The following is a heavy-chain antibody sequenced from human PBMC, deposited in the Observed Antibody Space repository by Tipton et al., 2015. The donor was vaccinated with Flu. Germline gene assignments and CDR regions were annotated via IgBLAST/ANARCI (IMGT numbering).Heavy chain of an antibody. CDR1: GGSINGYY. J-gene: IGHJ4*02. Sequence: TLSLTCTVSGGSINGYYWSWIRQPPGKGLEWIGDMSYSENTHYNPSLKSRVVISVDTSKSQFSLKLTSVTAADTAIYYCARLSFYDVDLKNFYFEDWGQGTLVTVSS. V-gene: IGHV4-59*04. D-gene: IGHD3-10*02. CDR2: MSYSENT. CDR3: ARLSFYDVDLKNFYFED.